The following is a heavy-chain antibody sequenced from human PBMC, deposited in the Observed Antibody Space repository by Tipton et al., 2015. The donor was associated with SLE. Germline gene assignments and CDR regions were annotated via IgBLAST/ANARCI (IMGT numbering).Heavy chain of an antibody. Sequence: LRLSCTVSGGSISSYYWSWIRQPPGKGLEWIGYIYYSGSTNYNPSLKSRVTISVDTSKNQFSLKLSSVTAADTAVYYCVRDVTIFGVAGNWFDPWGQGTLVTVSS. CDR2: IYYSGST. V-gene: IGHV4-59*01. CDR3: VRDVTIFGVAGNWFDP. J-gene: IGHJ5*02. CDR1: GGSISSYY. D-gene: IGHD3-3*01.